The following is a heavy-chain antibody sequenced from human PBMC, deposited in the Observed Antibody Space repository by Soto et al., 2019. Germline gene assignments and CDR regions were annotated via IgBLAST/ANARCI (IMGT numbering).Heavy chain of an antibody. CDR1: GGSIRNYY. CDR3: ARLWFGKPPGYLDY. J-gene: IGHJ4*02. V-gene: IGHV4-4*07. D-gene: IGHD3-10*01. CDR2: IYTSGTS. Sequence: QVQLQESGPGLVKPSETLSLTCSVSGGSIRNYYWNWIRQAAGKGLEWIGRIYTSGTSDYNPSLRSRVTMSADTSKNQLSLRLSSVTAADSAVYYCARLWFGKPPGYLDYWGQGIRVTISS.